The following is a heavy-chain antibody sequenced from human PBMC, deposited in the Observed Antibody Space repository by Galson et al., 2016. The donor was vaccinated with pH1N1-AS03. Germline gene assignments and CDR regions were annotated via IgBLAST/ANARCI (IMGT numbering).Heavy chain of an antibody. CDR2: GYSSGHT. Sequence: SETLSLTCTVSGGSVSRSFYYWGWIRQPPGKGLEWIGRGYSSGHTNYNPSLKGRVTISVDTSKNQFSLRLSSVTAADTAFYYCAREDGSTVISKFDYWGQGTLVTVSS. CDR1: GGSVSRSFYY. CDR3: AREDGSTVISKFDY. D-gene: IGHD5-24*01. J-gene: IGHJ4*02. V-gene: IGHV4-39*07.